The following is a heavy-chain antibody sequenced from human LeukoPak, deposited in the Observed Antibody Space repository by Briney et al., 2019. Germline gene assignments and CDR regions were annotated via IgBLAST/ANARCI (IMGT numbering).Heavy chain of an antibody. CDR2: MNPNSGKA. D-gene: IGHD4-17*01. CDR1: GYMFAGYE. Sequence: GASVKVSRKASGYMFAGYEINWVRQSAGQGLEWLGWMNPNSGKADYAQKFQGRVTMTRNTSITTAYMTLSSLTSEDTAVYYCARVKYGDVDYWGKGTLVTVSS. CDR3: ARVKYGDVDY. V-gene: IGHV1-8*01. J-gene: IGHJ4*02.